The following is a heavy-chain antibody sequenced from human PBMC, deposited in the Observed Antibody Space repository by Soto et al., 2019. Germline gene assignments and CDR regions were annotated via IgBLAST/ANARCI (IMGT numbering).Heavy chain of an antibody. CDR1: GYTFTSYD. CDR3: ARERVRRGFVD. CDR2: MNPNSGNT. J-gene: IGHJ4*02. V-gene: IGHV1-8*01. Sequence: QVQLVQSGAEVKKPGASVKVSCKASGYTFTSYDINWVRQATGQGLEWMGWMNPNSGNTGYSQKFQGRVTMTRNTYIHTAYMELSMMSSEDAAVYYAARERVRRGFVDWGQGTLVTVSS. D-gene: IGHD3-10*01.